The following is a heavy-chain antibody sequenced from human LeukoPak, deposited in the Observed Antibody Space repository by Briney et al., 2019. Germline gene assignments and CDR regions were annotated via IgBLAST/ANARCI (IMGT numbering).Heavy chain of an antibody. Sequence: KSSETLSLTCAVYGGSFSGHYWSWIRQPPGKGLEWIGEINHSGSTNYNPSLKSRVTISVDTSKNQFSLKLSSVTAADTAVYYCARAGAPAYWGQGTLVTVSS. J-gene: IGHJ4*02. CDR2: INHSGST. D-gene: IGHD2-2*01. CDR3: ARAGAPAY. CDR1: GGSFSGHY. V-gene: IGHV4-34*01.